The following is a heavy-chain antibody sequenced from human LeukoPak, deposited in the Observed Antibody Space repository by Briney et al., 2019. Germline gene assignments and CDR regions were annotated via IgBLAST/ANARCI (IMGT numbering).Heavy chain of an antibody. D-gene: IGHD4-17*01. V-gene: IGHV3-30*02. CDR3: TKRGYGDYVRNWFDP. CDR2: IRYDGSNK. CDR1: GFTFSSYG. Sequence: GGSLRLSCAASGFTFSSYGMHWVRQAPGKGLEWVAFIRYDGSNKYYADSVKGRFTISRDNSKNTLYLQMNSLRAEDTAVYYCTKRGYGDYVRNWFDPWGQGTLVTVSS. J-gene: IGHJ5*02.